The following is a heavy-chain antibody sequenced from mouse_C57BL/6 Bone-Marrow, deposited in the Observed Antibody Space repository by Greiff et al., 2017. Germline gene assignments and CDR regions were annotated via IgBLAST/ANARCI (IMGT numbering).Heavy chain of an antibody. D-gene: IGHD2-4*01. J-gene: IGHJ3*01. CDR3: ARGGIYYDYDAWFAY. V-gene: IGHV1-81*01. CDR1: GYTFTSYG. Sequence: QVQLQQSGAELARPGASVKLSCKASGYTFTSYGISWVKQRTGQGLEWIGEIYPRSGNTYYNEKFKGKATLTADKSSSTAYMGLRSLTSEDSAVYFCARGGIYYDYDAWFAYWGQGTLVTVSA. CDR2: IYPRSGNT.